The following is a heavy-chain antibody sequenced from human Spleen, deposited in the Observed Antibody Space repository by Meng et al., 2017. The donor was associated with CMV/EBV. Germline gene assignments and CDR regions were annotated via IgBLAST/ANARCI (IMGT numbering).Heavy chain of an antibody. D-gene: IGHD1-1*01. CDR2: ILPIFGTA. V-gene: IGHV1-69*05. CDR3: AREGVVGTTIYFDY. Sequence: ASGGAFSNYGVTWVRQAPGQGLEWMGRILPIFGTANYAQKFQGRVTITTDESTTTAYMELSSLRSDDTAVYYCAREGVVGTTIYFDYWGQGTLVTVSS. CDR1: GGAFSNYG. J-gene: IGHJ4*02.